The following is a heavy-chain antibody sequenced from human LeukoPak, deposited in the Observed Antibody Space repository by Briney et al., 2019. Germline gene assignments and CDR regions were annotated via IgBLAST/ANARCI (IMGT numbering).Heavy chain of an antibody. D-gene: IGHD2-15*01. CDR3: ARDWVARGGDYMDV. J-gene: IGHJ6*03. Sequence: GGSLRLSCAASGFTFSTYDMNWVRQAPGKGLEWVSFISNSETTMYYADSAKGRFTISRDNVKNSVYLQMNNLRAEDTAVYYCARDWVARGGDYMDVWGKGTTVTISS. CDR1: GFTFSTYD. CDR2: ISNSETTM. V-gene: IGHV3-48*03.